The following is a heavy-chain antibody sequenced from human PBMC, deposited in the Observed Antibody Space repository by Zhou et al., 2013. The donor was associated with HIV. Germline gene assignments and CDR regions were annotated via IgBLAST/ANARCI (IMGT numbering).Heavy chain of an antibody. CDR1: GGTFSSYS. Sequence: QVHLLQSGAEVKKPGSSVKVSCKASGGTFSSYSISWVRQAPGQGLEWMGRITPIIGTANYAQKFQDRVTITADKSTNTAYMELSSLRFEDTALYFCARESLRYYDSSGSRYKWFDPWAREPWSPSP. CDR2: ITPIIGTA. D-gene: IGHD3-22*01. J-gene: IGHJ5*02. CDR3: ARESLRYYDSSGSRYKWFDP. V-gene: IGHV1-69*08.